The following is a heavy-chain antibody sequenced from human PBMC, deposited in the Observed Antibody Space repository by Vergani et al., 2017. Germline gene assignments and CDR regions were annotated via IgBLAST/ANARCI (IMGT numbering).Heavy chain of an antibody. CDR2: IYHREST. D-gene: IGHD1-26*01. CDR1: GYSISSGYY. CDR3: ATTNSWGYPTNAFDI. Sequence: QVQLQESGPGLVKPSETLSLTCAVSGYSISSGYYWGWFRQPPGKGLGWIGSIYHRESTYYNPSLKSRVTISVDPSKNQFSLKLSSVTAADTAVYYCATTNSWGYPTNAFDIWGQGTMVTVSS. J-gene: IGHJ3*02. V-gene: IGHV4-38-2*01.